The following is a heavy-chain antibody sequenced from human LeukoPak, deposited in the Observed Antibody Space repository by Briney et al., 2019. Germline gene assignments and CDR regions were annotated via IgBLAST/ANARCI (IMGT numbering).Heavy chain of an antibody. J-gene: IGHJ5*02. CDR2: IYYSGST. Sequence: PSETLSLTCTVSGGSISSSSYCWGWIRQPPGKGLEWIGSIYYSGSTYYNPSLKSRVTISVDTSKNQFSLKLSSVTAADTAVYYCARHPPATVTYNWFDPWGQGTLVTVSS. CDR3: ARHPPATVTYNWFDP. CDR1: GGSISSSSYC. V-gene: IGHV4-39*01. D-gene: IGHD4-17*01.